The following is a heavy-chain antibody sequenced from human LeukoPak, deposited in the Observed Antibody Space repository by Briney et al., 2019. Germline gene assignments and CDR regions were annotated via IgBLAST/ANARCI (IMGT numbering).Heavy chain of an antibody. D-gene: IGHD3-10*01. Sequence: SETLSLTCTVSGGSISSYYWSWLRQPPGKGLAWIGYIYYSGSTNYNPSLKSRVTISVDKSKNQFSLKLSSVTAADTAVYYCARDRLRGVYFDYWGQGTLVTVSS. CDR1: GGSISSYY. V-gene: IGHV4-59*01. CDR3: ARDRLRGVYFDY. J-gene: IGHJ4*02. CDR2: IYYSGST.